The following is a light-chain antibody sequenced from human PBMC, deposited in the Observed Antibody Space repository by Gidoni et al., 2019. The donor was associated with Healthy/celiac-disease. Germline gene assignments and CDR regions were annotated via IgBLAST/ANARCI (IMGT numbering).Light chain of an antibody. CDR2: EVS. V-gene: IGLV2-8*01. Sequence: QSALTQPPAASGSPGQSVTISCTGTSSDVGGYNYVSWYQQHPGNAPKLMMYEVSKRPSGVPDRFSGSKSGNTASLTVSGLQAEDEADYYCSSYAGSNNLRVFGGGTKLTVL. CDR1: SSDVGGYNY. J-gene: IGLJ3*02. CDR3: SSYAGSNNLRV.